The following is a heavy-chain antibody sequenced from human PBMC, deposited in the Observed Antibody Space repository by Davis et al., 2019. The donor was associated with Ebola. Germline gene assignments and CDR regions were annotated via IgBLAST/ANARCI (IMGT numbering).Heavy chain of an antibody. CDR1: GYTFTSYG. D-gene: IGHD6-19*01. V-gene: IGHV1-18*01. Sequence: ASVKVSCKASGYTFTSYGISWVRQAPGQGLEWMGWISAYNGSTNYAQKLQGRVTITRDTSASTVYMELSSLRSEDTAVYYCAREENSGWYIRRFHYWGQGTLVTVSS. CDR2: ISAYNGST. CDR3: AREENSGWYIRRFHY. J-gene: IGHJ4*02.